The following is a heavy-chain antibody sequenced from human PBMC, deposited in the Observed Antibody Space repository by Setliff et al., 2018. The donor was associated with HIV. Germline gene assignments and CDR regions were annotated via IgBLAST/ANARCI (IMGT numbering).Heavy chain of an antibody. CDR2: INHSGST. CDR1: GGSFSGYY. J-gene: IGHJ5*02. Sequence: TSETLSLTCAVYGGSFSGYYWSWIRQPPGKGLEWIGEINHSGSTNYNPSLKSRVTISVDTSKNQFSLKLSSVTAADTAVYYCARVHAKPKRTLALVVRGSRIDPWGQGTLVTVSS. CDR3: ARVHAKPKRTLALVVRGSRIDP. V-gene: IGHV4-34*01. D-gene: IGHD6-6*01.